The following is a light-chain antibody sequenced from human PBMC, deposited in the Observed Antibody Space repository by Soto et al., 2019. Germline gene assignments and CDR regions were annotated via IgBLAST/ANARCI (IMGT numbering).Light chain of an antibody. V-gene: IGLV2-14*03. CDR1: SSDVVGYNY. CDR3: SSYTTSNTRQIV. CDR2: DVT. Sequence: ALTQPASVSGSPGQSITISCTGTSSDVVGYNYVSWYQHHPGKAPKLIIYDVTNRPSGVSNPFSGSKSGNTASLTISGLQPEDEADYYCSSYTTSNTRQIVFGTGTKVTVL. J-gene: IGLJ1*01.